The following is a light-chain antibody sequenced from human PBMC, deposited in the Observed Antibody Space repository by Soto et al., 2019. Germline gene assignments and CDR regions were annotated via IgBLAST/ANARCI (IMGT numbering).Light chain of an antibody. CDR2: GAS. CDR1: QSVSSN. V-gene: IGKV3-15*01. Sequence: EIVMTQSPATLSVSPGERATLSCRASQSVSSNLAWYQQKPGQAPSLLIYGASTRATGTPARFSGSGSGTDFTLTISSLHSEDFAVYYCQQYNNWPGTFGQGTKVDIK. CDR3: QQYNNWPGT. J-gene: IGKJ1*01.